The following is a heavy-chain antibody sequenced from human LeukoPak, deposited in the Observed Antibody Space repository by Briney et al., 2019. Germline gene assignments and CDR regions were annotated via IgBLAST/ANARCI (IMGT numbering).Heavy chain of an antibody. D-gene: IGHD2-15*01. CDR2: IYYSGST. Sequence: SETLSLTCTVSGGSISSSSYYWGWIRQPPGKGLEWIGSIYYSGSTYYNPSLKSRVTISVDTSKNQFSLKLSSVTAADTAVYYCARLVGVVVAARSSDNWFDPWGQGTLVTVSS. J-gene: IGHJ5*02. CDR3: ARLVGVVVAARSSDNWFDP. V-gene: IGHV4-39*07. CDR1: GGSISSSSYY.